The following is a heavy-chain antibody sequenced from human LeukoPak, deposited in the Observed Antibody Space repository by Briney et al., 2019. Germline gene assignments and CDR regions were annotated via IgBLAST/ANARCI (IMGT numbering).Heavy chain of an antibody. CDR3: ATLLPASRHYFQN. J-gene: IGHJ4*02. D-gene: IGHD2-15*01. Sequence: AGGSLRLSCAASGFTVSNNYMSWVRQAPGKGLEWVSVIYSGGTTHYADSVKGRFTISRDNSKNTLYLQMNSLRVEDTAFYYCATLLPASRHYFQNWGQGALVTVSS. V-gene: IGHV3-66*04. CDR2: IYSGGTT. CDR1: GFTVSNNY.